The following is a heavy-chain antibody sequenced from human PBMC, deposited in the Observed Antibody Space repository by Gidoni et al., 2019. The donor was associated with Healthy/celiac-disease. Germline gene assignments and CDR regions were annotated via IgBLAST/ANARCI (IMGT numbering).Heavy chain of an antibody. Sequence: QVQLQESGPGLVKPSQTLSLTCTVSGGSISSGGYYWSWIRQHPGKGLEWIGYIYYSGSTYYNPSLKSRVTIAVDTSKNQFSLKLSSVTAADTAVYYCARTINDYSNYGWFDPWGQGTLVTVSS. D-gene: IGHD4-4*01. J-gene: IGHJ5*02. CDR2: IYYSGST. V-gene: IGHV4-31*03. CDR3: ARTINDYSNYGWFDP. CDR1: GGSISSGGYY.